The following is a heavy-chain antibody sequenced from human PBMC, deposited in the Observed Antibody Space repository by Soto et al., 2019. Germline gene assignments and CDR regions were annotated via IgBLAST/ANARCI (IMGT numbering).Heavy chain of an antibody. CDR1: GGTFSTAT. V-gene: IGHV1-69*12. J-gene: IGHJ6*02. CDR2: IMPIFRTA. D-gene: IGHD3-3*02. Sequence: QVQVEQSGAEVKKPGSSVKVSCKASGGTFSTATISWVRQAPGQGLGWMGGIMPIFRTADYAQKFQGRVTIPADESTSTAHLELRSLRSEDTAVYYCARDKDRPQLGGNYYYIMDVWGQGTTVTVSS. CDR3: ARDKDRPQLGGNYYYIMDV.